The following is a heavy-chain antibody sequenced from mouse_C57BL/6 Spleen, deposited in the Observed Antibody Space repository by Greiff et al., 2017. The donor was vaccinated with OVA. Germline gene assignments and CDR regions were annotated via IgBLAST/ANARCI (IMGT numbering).Heavy chain of an antibody. D-gene: IGHD1-1*01. CDR3: ARGLLHISY. CDR1: GYTFTSYG. V-gene: IGHV1-81*01. J-gene: IGHJ3*01. Sequence: QVQLQQSGAELARPGASVKLSCKASGYTFTSYGISWVKQRTGQGLEWIGEIYPRSGNTYYNEKFKGKATLTADKSSSTAYMELRSLTSEDSAVYFCARGLLHISYWGQGTLVTVSA. CDR2: IYPRSGNT.